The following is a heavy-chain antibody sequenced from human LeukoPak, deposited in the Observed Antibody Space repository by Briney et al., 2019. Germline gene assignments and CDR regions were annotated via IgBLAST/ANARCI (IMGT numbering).Heavy chain of an antibody. CDR2: IYYSGST. CDR1: GGSISNYY. CDR3: ARGGSRLTTAGDLDY. J-gene: IGHJ4*02. V-gene: IGHV4-59*01. D-gene: IGHD3-16*01. Sequence: SETLSLTCTVSGGSISNYYWTWIRQPPGKGLEWIGNIYYSGSTNYNPSLESRVTISVDASKNQFFLKLTSVTAADTAVYYCARGGSRLTTAGDLDYWGQGALVTVSS.